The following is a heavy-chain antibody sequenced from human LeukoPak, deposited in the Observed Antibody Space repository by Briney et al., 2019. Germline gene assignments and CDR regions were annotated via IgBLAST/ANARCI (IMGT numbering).Heavy chain of an antibody. V-gene: IGHV3-23*01. CDR3: AKRYFDY. Sequence: HPGGSLRLSCAASGFTFSSYAMTWVRQAPGKGLEWVSGISGSGGATYSADSVKGRFTISRDNPKNTLYLQMNSLRAEDTAVYYCAKRYFDYWGQGTLVTVSS. CDR2: ISGSGGAT. J-gene: IGHJ4*02. CDR1: GFTFSSYA.